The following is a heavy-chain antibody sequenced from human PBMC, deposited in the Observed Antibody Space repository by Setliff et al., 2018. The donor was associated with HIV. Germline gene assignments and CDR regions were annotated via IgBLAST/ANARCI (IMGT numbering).Heavy chain of an antibody. V-gene: IGHV7-4-1*02. D-gene: IGHD3-3*01. CDR1: GYTFTSYA. CDR3: ARVGSYDFWSGLYYYYYYMDV. Sequence: ASVKVSCKASGYTFTSYAMNWVRQAPGQGLDWMGWINTNTGNPTYAQGFTGRFVFSLDTSVSTAYLQISSLKAEDTAVYYCARVGSYDFWSGLYYYYYYMDVWGKGTTVPVSS. J-gene: IGHJ6*03. CDR2: INTNTGNP.